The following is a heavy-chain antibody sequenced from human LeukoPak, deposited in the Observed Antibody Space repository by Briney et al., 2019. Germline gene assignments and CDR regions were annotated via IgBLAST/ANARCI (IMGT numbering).Heavy chain of an antibody. Sequence: GGSLRLSCAASGFTFSSYSMNWVRQAPGKGLEWVSYISSSSSTIYYADSVKGRFTISRDNSKNTLYLQMNSLRAEDTAVYYCARDHYYCDYWGQGSLVTVSS. CDR2: ISSSSSTI. V-gene: IGHV3-48*01. J-gene: IGHJ4*02. CDR1: GFTFSSYS. CDR3: ARDHYYCDY.